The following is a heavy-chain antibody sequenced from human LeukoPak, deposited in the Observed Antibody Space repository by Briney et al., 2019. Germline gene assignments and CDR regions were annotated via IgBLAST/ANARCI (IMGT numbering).Heavy chain of an antibody. D-gene: IGHD2-2*01. Sequence: SETLSLTCTASGGSISSYYWSWIRQPPGKGLEWIGYIYYSGSNNYNPFLKSRVIISVDTSNNQSSLKLSSVTAADTAVYYCARDAGHQLSRRNYYAMDVWGQGTTVTVSS. J-gene: IGHJ6*02. CDR3: ARDAGHQLSRRNYYAMDV. CDR1: GGSISSYY. V-gene: IGHV4-59*12. CDR2: IYYSGSN.